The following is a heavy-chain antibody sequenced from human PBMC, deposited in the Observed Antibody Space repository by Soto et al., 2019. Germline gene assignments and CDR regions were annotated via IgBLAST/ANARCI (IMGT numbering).Heavy chain of an antibody. CDR1: GGSISRSSYY. CDR3: ATGIAAAGTFDY. CDR2: IYYSGST. V-gene: IGHV4-39*01. Sequence: QLQLQESGPGLVKPSETLSLTCTVSGGSISRSSYYWGWIRQPPGKGLEWIGSIYYSGSTYYNPSLNIRVTLSVDTSKNQFSLKLSSVTAADTAVYYCATGIAAAGTFDYWGREPWSPSPQ. D-gene: IGHD6-13*01. J-gene: IGHJ4*02.